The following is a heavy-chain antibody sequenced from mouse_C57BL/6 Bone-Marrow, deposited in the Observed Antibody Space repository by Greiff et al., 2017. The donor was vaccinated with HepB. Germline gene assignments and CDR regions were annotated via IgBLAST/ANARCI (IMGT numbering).Heavy chain of an antibody. J-gene: IGHJ4*01. CDR1: GYTFTSYW. CDR2: IHPNSGST. D-gene: IGHD2-1*01. V-gene: IGHV1-64*01. CDR3: VYYGNDYAMDY. Sequence: QVQLKQPGAELVKPGASVKLSCKASGYTFTSYWMHWVKQRPGQGLEWIGMIHPNSGSTNYNEKFKSKATLTVDKSSSTAYMQLSSLTSEDSAVYYCVYYGNDYAMDYWGQGTSVTVSS.